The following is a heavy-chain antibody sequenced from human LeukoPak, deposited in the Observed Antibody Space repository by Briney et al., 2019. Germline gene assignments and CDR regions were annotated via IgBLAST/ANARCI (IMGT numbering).Heavy chain of an antibody. V-gene: IGHV3-30*02. CDR1: GVTFSSFG. CDR3: AKPHFDY. CDR2: IRYDGSNK. J-gene: IGHJ4*02. Sequence: PGGSLRLSCAASGVTFSSFGMHWVRQAPGKGLEWVAFIRYDGSNKYYADSVKGRFTISRDNSKNTLYLQMNSLRAEDTAVFYCAKPHFDYWGQGTLVTVSS.